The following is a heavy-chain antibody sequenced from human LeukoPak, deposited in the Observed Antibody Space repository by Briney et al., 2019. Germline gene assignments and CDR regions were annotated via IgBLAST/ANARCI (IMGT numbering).Heavy chain of an antibody. CDR1: GYTFTGYY. V-gene: IGHV1-2*02. J-gene: IGHJ2*01. Sequence: ASVKVSCKASGYTFTGYYMHWVRQAPGQGLEWMGWINPNSGGTNYAQKFQGRVTMTRDTSISTAHMELSRLRSDDTAVYYCARDLGIAAAAAYWYFDLWGRGTLVTVSS. CDR3: ARDLGIAAAAAYWYFDL. CDR2: INPNSGGT. D-gene: IGHD6-13*01.